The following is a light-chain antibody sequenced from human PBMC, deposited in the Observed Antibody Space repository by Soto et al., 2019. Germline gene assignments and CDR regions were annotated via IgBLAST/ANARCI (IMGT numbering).Light chain of an antibody. V-gene: IGLV1-44*01. J-gene: IGLJ1*01. CDR2: SNH. CDR3: AAWDDSLNGLYV. CDR1: SGSLS. Sequence: QSVLTQPPSASVTPGQRLTISCSASSGSLSVDWYQHLPGTAPKLLIQSNHQRPSGVPDRFSGSKSGTSASLAISGLQSEDDADYYCAAWDDSLNGLYVFGTGTKLTVL.